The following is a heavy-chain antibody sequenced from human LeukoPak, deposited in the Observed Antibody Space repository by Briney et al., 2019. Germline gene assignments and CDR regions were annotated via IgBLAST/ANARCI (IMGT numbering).Heavy chain of an antibody. CDR1: GGSISSSSYY. Sequence: SETLSLTCTVSGGSISSSSYYWGWIRQPPGKGLEWIGSIYYSGSTYYNPSLKSRVTISVDTSKNQFSLKLSSVTAADTAVYYCARHKWDWGSYYFDYWGQGTLVTVSS. J-gene: IGHJ4*02. CDR2: IYYSGST. CDR3: ARHKWDWGSYYFDY. D-gene: IGHD7-27*01. V-gene: IGHV4-39*01.